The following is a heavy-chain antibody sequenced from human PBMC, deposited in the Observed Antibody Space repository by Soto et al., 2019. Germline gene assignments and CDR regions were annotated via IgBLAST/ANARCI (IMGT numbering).Heavy chain of an antibody. V-gene: IGHV3-23*01. J-gene: IGHJ4*02. CDR1: GFTFSSYA. CDR3: AKDGAADGTYRANHVNSDFDY. D-gene: IGHD6-13*01. Sequence: PGGSLRLSCAASGFTFSSYAMSWVRQAPGKGLEWVSAISGSGGSTYYADSVKGRFTISRDNSKNTLYLQMNSLRAEDTAVYYCAKDGAADGTYRANHVNSDFDYWGQGTLVTVSS. CDR2: ISGSGGST.